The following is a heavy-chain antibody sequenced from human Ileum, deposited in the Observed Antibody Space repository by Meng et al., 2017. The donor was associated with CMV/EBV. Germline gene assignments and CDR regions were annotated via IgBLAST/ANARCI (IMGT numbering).Heavy chain of an antibody. D-gene: IGHD6-13*01. CDR2: ITYGGDYT. V-gene: IGHV3-23*01. J-gene: IGHJ4*02. CDR3: ARETPGYFDY. CDR1: GFAFSGYA. Sequence: LSSPASGFAFSGYAMNWFRQAPGKGLEWVSVITYGGDYTNYADSVRGRFTISRDNSKNMLYLHMNSLRVEDTAAYYCARETPGYFDYWGQGTVVTVSS.